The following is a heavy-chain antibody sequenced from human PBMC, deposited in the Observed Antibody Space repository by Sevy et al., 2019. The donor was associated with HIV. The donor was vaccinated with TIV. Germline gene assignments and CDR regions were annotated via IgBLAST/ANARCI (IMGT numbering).Heavy chain of an antibody. CDR1: GFTFSNYA. CDR2: ISRSGSST. D-gene: IGHD2-2*01. CDR3: AKVDVVVPVADYGLDV. Sequence: GGSLRLSCAASGFTFSNYAMSWVRQAPGKGLEWGSSISRSGSSTDYEDSGKGRFTISRDNSMNTLYLQMNSLRAEDTAVYYCAKVDVVVPVADYGLDVWGQGTTVTVSS. V-gene: IGHV3-23*01. J-gene: IGHJ6*02.